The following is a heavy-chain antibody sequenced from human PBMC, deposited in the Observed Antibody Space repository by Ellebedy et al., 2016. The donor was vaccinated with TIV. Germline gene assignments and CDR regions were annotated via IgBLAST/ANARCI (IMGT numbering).Heavy chain of an antibody. CDR3: ARAGGSGSYYNGLVDY. Sequence: AASVKVSCKASGYTFTSYAISWVRQAPGQGLEWMGRIIPILGIANYAQKFQGRVTITADKSTSTAYMELSSLRSEDTAVYYCARAGGSGSYYNGLVDYWGQGTLVTVSS. D-gene: IGHD3-10*01. CDR2: IIPILGIA. V-gene: IGHV1-69*04. CDR1: GYTFTSYA. J-gene: IGHJ4*02.